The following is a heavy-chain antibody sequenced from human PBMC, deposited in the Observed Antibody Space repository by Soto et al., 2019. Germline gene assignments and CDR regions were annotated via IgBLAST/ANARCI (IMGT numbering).Heavy chain of an antibody. Sequence: PSETLSLTCAVYGGSFSGYYWSWIRQPPGKGLEWIGEINHSGSTNYNPSLKSRVTISVDTSKNQFSLKLSSVTAADTAVYYCARGYCSGGSCYPYNWFDPWGQGTLVTVSS. CDR2: INHSGST. D-gene: IGHD2-15*01. CDR1: GGSFSGYY. J-gene: IGHJ5*02. V-gene: IGHV4-34*01. CDR3: ARGYCSGGSCYPYNWFDP.